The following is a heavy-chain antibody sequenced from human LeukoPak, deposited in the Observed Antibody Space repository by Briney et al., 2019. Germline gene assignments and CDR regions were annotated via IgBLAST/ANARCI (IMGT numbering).Heavy chain of an antibody. CDR1: GFPLSSYS. CDR2: ISSSGSAI. J-gene: IGHJ4*02. V-gene: IGHV3-48*01. CDR3: VRVNASYFDY. Sequence: GGSLRRSGAASGFPLSSYSINWVRQAPGKGLEWVSYISSSGSAIDYVDSVKGPFTGSRDNAKNSLFLQMNSPTAEDTAVYYCVRVNASYFDYWGQGALVTVSS.